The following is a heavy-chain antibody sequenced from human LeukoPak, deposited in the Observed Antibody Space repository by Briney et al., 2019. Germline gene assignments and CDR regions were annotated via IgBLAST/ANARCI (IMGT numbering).Heavy chain of an antibody. CDR1: GFTFSESW. D-gene: IGHD3-16*01. CDR2: MNQDGSEK. CDR3: ATYSHWVAGDV. V-gene: IGHV3-7*01. J-gene: IGHJ6*02. Sequence: GGSLRLSCAASGFTFSESWMSWVRQAPGKGLEWVANMNQDGSEKDYVDSVKGRFTITRDDARKSLYLQMSSLRVEDTAVYYCATYSHWVAGDVWGQGTTVTVSS.